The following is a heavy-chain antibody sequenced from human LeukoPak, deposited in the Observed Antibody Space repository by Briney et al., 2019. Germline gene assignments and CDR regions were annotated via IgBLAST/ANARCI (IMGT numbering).Heavy chain of an antibody. J-gene: IGHJ4*02. Sequence: SETLSLTCTVSGGSISSYYWSWIRQPPGKGLEWIGYIYYSGSTNYNPSLKSRVTTSVDTSKNQFSLKLSSVTAADTAVYYCARWESSSGTLDYWGQGTLVTVSS. CDR3: ARWESSSGTLDY. CDR2: IYYSGST. V-gene: IGHV4-59*01. D-gene: IGHD1-26*01. CDR1: GGSISSYY.